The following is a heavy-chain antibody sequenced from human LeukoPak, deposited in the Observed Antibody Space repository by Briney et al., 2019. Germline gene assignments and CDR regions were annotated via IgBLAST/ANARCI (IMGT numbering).Heavy chain of an antibody. CDR1: GSTISSYA. J-gene: IGHJ4*02. CDR3: VRPARGFDY. V-gene: IGHV3-64D*09. CDR2: VNNIGGST. Sequence: GVSLRLSCSASGSTISSYAMHWVRQAPGKGLEHVSGVNNIGGSTYYADSVKGRFTISRDDSKDTLYLQMTSLRSEDTAVYYCVRPARGFDYWGQGTLVTVSS.